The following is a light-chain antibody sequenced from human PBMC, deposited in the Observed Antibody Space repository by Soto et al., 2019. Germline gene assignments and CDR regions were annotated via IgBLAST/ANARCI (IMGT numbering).Light chain of an antibody. CDR3: QQYGSSPLYT. CDR1: QSVSSSF. J-gene: IGKJ2*01. V-gene: IGKV3-20*01. CDR2: GAS. Sequence: EIVLTQSPGTLSLSPGERATLSCRASQSVSSSFLAWYQQKPGQAPRLLIYGASSRATGIPDRFSGSGSGTDFTLTISRLEAEDVAVYYCQQYGSSPLYTFGQGTKLEIK.